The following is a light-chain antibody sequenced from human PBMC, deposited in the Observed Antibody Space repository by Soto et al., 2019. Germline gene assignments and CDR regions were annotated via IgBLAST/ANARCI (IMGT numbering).Light chain of an antibody. CDR1: QSISGY. V-gene: IGKV3-11*02. Sequence: IVLPLTPATLSLSPGERATLSCRASQSISGYLGWYQQKPGQAPRLLIYADSNRATGIPARFSGSGSGRDFTLTISSLEPEDFSVYYCQQRYNWPITFGQGTRLEIK. CDR3: QQRYNWPIT. J-gene: IGKJ5*01. CDR2: ADS.